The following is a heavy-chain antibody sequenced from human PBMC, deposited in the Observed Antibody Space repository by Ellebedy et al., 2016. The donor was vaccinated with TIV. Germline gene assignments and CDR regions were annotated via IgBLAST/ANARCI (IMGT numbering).Heavy chain of an antibody. Sequence: SETLSLTCTVSGGSITINRYYGGWIRQPPGKGLEWIGSIYYSGSTYYNPSVKSRVTISVDTSKNQFYLKLSSGTAADTAVYYCVTGGAVDAFDIWGQGTMVTVSA. D-gene: IGHD3-10*01. CDR2: IYYSGST. J-gene: IGHJ3*02. CDR1: GGSITINRYY. CDR3: VTGGAVDAFDI. V-gene: IGHV4-39*07.